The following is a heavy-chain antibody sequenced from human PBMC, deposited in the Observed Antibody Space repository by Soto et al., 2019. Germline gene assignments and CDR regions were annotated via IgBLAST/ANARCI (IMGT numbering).Heavy chain of an antibody. CDR3: ASLISGAPPEEAFDI. CDR2: ISPYNGTA. CDR1: GCTFTSYG. V-gene: IGHV1-18*01. Sequence: ASVKVSCKASGCTFTSYGISWVRQAPGQGLEWKGWISPYNGTANYAQKLQGRVTMTTDTSTSTAYMELRSLRSDATAVYYCASLISGAPPEEAFDIWGPGTMVTVSS. J-gene: IGHJ3*02.